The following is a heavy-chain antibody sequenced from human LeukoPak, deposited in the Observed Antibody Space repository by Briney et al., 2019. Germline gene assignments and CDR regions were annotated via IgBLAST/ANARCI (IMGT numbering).Heavy chain of an antibody. D-gene: IGHD2-2*01. V-gene: IGHV3-15*05. CDR3: TRDSYCSTTTCYASSNDYYGLDA. Sequence: GGSLRLSRAASGLTFSNAWMTWVRQAPGKGLEWVGRIYRNADGGTTDYTAHVQGRFTISRADSKNTLYLQPNSPQTEDTAVYYCTRDSYCSTTTCYASSNDYYGLDAWGQGSSVTVSS. CDR1: GLTFSNAW. J-gene: IGHJ6*01. CDR2: IYRNADGGTT.